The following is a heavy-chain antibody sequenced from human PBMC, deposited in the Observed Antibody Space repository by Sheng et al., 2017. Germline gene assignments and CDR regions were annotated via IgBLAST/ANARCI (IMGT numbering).Heavy chain of an antibody. J-gene: IGHJ1*01. D-gene: IGHD3-9*01. V-gene: IGHV4-38-2*02. Sequence: QVQLQESGPGLVKPSETLSLTCAVSGYSISSGYYWGWIRQPPGKGLEWIGSIYHSGSTYYNPSLKSRVTISVDTSKNQFSLKLSSVTAADTAVYYCARDSYYDILTGYYFFXSTTWGQGTLVTVS. CDR2: IYHSGST. CDR1: GYSISSGYY. CDR3: ARDSYYDILTGYYFFXSTT.